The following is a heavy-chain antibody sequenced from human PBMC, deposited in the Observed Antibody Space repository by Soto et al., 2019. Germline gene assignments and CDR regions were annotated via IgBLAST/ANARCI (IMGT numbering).Heavy chain of an antibody. CDR2: ISSTGSTI. V-gene: IGHV3-48*02. CDR3: ARMRAYCGGDCYPQNSWFDP. CDR1: GFTFSSYS. J-gene: IGHJ5*02. Sequence: VGSLRLSCAASGFTFSSYSMNWVRQAPGKGLEWVSYISSTGSTIYYADSVKGRFTISRDNAKNSLYLQMNSLRDEDTAVYYCARMRAYCGGDCYPQNSWFDPWGQGTLVTVSS. D-gene: IGHD2-21*02.